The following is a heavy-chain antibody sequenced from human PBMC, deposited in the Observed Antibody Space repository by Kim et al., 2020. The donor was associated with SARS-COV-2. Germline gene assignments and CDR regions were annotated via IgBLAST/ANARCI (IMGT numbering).Heavy chain of an antibody. CDR2: ISSSSSYI. CDR3: AIRGGYSGTLYYFDY. CDR1: GFTFSNYS. Sequence: GGSLRLSCAASGFTFSNYSMNWVRQAPGKGLEWVSSISSSSSYIYYADSVKGRFTISRDNAKNSLYLQMNSLRAEDTAVYYCAIRGGYSGTLYYFDYWGQGTLVTVSS. J-gene: IGHJ4*02. D-gene: IGHD6-13*01. V-gene: IGHV3-21*01.